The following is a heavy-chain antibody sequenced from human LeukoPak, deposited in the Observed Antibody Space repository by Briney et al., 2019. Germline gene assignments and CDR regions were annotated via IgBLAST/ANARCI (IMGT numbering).Heavy chain of an antibody. Sequence: GSLRLSCAASGFTFSSYGMHWVRQAPGKGLEWVSGILSSGGSTYNADSVKGRFTISRDNAKNTLYLQMSSLRAEDTAVYYCARKASNFDYWGQGTLVTVSS. CDR2: ILSSGGST. J-gene: IGHJ4*02. V-gene: IGHV3-23*01. CDR1: GFTFSSYG. CDR3: ARKASNFDY.